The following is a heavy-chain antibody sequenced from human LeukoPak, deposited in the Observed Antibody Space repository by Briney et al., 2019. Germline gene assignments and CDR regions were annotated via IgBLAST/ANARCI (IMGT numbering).Heavy chain of an antibody. CDR2: ISYDGGTK. D-gene: IGHD2-15*01. V-gene: IGHV3-30*18. J-gene: IGHJ4*02. CDR3: AKSGLQICSGGSCYFDY. CDR1: GFTFSGYG. Sequence: GTSPRLSCAASGFTFSGYGMHWVRQAPGKGLEWVAVISYDGGTKYCPDSVRDRFTISRDNSKNTLYLQMDSLRAEDTAVYYCAKSGLQICSGGSCYFDYWGQGTLVTVSS.